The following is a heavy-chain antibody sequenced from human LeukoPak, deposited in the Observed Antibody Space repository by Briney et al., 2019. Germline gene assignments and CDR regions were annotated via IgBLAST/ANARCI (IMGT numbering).Heavy chain of an antibody. CDR2: ISGSGGST. J-gene: IGHJ4*02. CDR3: ASGPSWNGVCYSIGAGLADY. CDR1: GFTFSGSV. D-gene: IGHD2-8*01. V-gene: IGHV3-23*01. Sequence: GGSLSLLCAASGFTFSGSVMSWVSLAPGNGLHSVSIISGSGGSTYYADAVKGRFTISRENAKNTLYLQMNSLRAEDTAVYYCASGPSWNGVCYSIGAGLADYWGQGTLVTVSS.